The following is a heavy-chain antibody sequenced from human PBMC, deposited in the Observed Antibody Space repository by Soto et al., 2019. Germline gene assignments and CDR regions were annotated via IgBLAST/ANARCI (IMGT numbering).Heavy chain of an antibody. CDR2: IYPGDSDT. Sequence: GESLKISCKGSEYSFTNYWIGWVRQMPGKGLEWMGIIYPGDSDTRYSPSFEGQVTISADKSISTAYLQWSSLKASDTAMYYCARSLVVPASNYYYDMDVWGQGTTVTVSS. D-gene: IGHD2-2*01. CDR3: ARSLVVPASNYYYDMDV. V-gene: IGHV5-51*01. J-gene: IGHJ6*02. CDR1: EYSFTNYW.